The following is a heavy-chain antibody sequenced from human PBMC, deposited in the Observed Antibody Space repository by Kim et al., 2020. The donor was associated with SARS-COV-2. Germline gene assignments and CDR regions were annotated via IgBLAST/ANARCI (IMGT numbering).Heavy chain of an antibody. CDR2: IYYSGST. J-gene: IGHJ3*02. D-gene: IGHD2-15*01. CDR1: GGSISSSSYY. CDR3: ARPRGDCSGGSCSQLVYAFDI. Sequence: SETLSLTCTVSGGSISSSSYYWGWIRQPPGKGLEWIGSIYYSGSTYYNPSLKSRVTISVDTSKNQFSLKLSSVTAADTAVYYCARPRGDCSGGSCSQLVYAFDIWGQGTMVTVSS. V-gene: IGHV4-39*01.